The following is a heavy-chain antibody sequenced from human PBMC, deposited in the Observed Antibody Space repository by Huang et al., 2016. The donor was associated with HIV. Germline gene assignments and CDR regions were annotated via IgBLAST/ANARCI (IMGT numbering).Heavy chain of an antibody. Sequence: QVHLVESGGGVVQPGRSLRLSCAASGFTFSGYGMHWVRQAPGKGLGWVAVITFDGKNKYYADSVRGLFTVSRDNSQNTVSLQMNTLRAEDTAVYYCAKDNDLYYFDYWGQGTLVTVSS. CDR3: AKDNDLYYFDY. J-gene: IGHJ4*02. D-gene: IGHD1-1*01. V-gene: IGHV3-30*18. CDR1: GFTFSGYG. CDR2: ITFDGKNK.